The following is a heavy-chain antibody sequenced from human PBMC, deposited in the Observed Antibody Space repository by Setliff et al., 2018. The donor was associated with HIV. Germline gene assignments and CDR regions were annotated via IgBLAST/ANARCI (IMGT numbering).Heavy chain of an antibody. CDR1: GGSISSRDYY. CDR2: MSYSGSA. D-gene: IGHD3-3*01. CDR3: TRGPEGVAGGDY. V-gene: IGHV4-39*07. Sequence: SETLSLTCTVSGGSISSRDYYWGWIRQPPGKGLEWIGSMSYSGSAYYNPSLKSRVTISVDRSKRQFSLNLSSVTAADTAIYYCTRGPEGVAGGDYWGQGILVTVSS. J-gene: IGHJ4*02.